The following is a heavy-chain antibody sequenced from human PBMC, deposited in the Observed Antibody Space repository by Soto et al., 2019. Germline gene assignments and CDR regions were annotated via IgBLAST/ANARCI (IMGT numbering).Heavy chain of an antibody. CDR1: GYSFSFYW. D-gene: IGHD3-22*01. CDR2: MYPDDSDI. CDR3: ATAYVYDFENSNYYRDAFDI. Sequence: GESLKISCKASGYSFSFYWIGWVRQMPGKVLEWMAIMYPDDSDIRYSPSFEAHVTISADKSTSTAFLQWSSLKASDTAMYYCATAYVYDFENSNYYRDAFDIWGQGTLVT. V-gene: IGHV5-51*01. J-gene: IGHJ3*02.